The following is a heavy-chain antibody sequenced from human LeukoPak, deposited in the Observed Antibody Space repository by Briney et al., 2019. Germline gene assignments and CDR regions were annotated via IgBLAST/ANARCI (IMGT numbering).Heavy chain of an antibody. CDR2: IRYDGSNK. D-gene: IGHD4-17*01. CDR1: GFTFSSYG. J-gene: IGHJ1*01. Sequence: PGGSLRLSCAASGFTFSSYGMHWVRQAPGKGLERVAFIRYDGSNKYYADSVKGRFTISRDNSKNTLYLQMNSLRAEDTAVYYCAKETPTTVTSPFQHWGQGTLVTVSS. V-gene: IGHV3-30*02. CDR3: AKETPTTVTSPFQH.